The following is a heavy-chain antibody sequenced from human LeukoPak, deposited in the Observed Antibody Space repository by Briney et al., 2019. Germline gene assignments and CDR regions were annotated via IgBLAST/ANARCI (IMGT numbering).Heavy chain of an antibody. CDR1: GFTFSSYW. V-gene: IGHV3-74*01. J-gene: IGHJ4*02. D-gene: IGHD5-18*01. CDR2: INSDGSST. Sequence: PGGSLRLSYAASGFTFSSYWMHWVRQAPGKGLVWVSRINSDGSSTSYADSVKGRFTISRDNAKNTLYLQMNSLRAEDTAVYYCARDLITPTAMVTGGFDYWGQGTLVTVSS. CDR3: ARDLITPTAMVTGGFDY.